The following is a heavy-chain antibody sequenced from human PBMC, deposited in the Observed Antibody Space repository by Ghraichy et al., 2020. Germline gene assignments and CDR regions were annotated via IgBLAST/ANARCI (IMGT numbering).Heavy chain of an antibody. V-gene: IGHV4-59*12. CDR3: AGAQKLYYVMDV. D-gene: IGHD3-10*01. Sequence: SETLSLTCTVSDDSISSYSWTWIRQPPGKGLECIGLIYYSGDTYYNPSLKSRVTISIDPSKNQFSLKLSSVTAADTAVYYCAGAQKLYYVMDVWGQGTTVTVSS. J-gene: IGHJ6*02. CDR1: DDSISSYS. CDR2: IYYSGDT.